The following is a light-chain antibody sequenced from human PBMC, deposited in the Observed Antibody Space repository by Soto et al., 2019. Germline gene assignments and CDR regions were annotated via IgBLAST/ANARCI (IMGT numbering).Light chain of an antibody. CDR2: GAS. CDR3: QQYNNWPPWT. CDR1: QSVSSN. V-gene: IGKV3-15*01. Sequence: EIVMTQSPATLSVSPGARATLSCRSSQSVSSNLAWYQQKPGQAHRLLIYGASTRATGIPARFSGSGSGTEFTLTISSLQSEDFAVYYCQQYNNWPPWTVGPGTKVEIK. J-gene: IGKJ1*01.